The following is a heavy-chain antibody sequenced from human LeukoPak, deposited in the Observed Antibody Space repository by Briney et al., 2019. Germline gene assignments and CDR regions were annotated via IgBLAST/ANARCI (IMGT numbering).Heavy chain of an antibody. Sequence: GSSVKVSCKASGGTFSSYAISWVRQAPGQGLEWMGRIIPIHGIANYAQKFQGRVTITADKSTSTAYMELSSLRSEDTAVYYCATITMVRGVIHDYWGQGTLVTVSS. CDR1: GGTFSSYA. CDR3: ATITMVRGVIHDY. J-gene: IGHJ4*02. V-gene: IGHV1-69*04. D-gene: IGHD3-10*01. CDR2: IIPIHGIA.